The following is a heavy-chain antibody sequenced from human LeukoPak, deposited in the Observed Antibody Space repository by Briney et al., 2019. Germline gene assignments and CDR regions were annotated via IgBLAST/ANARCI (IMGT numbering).Heavy chain of an antibody. CDR2: VSGSGGST. D-gene: IGHD3-22*01. Sequence: GGSLRLSCAGSGFTFSSYWMHWVRQAPGKGLEWVSRVSGSGGSTYYADSVKGRFSISRDNSKNTLYLQMNSLRAEDTAIYYCARDSSGYGSFDYWGRGTLVTVSS. J-gene: IGHJ4*02. CDR1: GFTFSSYW. V-gene: IGHV3-23*01. CDR3: ARDSSGYGSFDY.